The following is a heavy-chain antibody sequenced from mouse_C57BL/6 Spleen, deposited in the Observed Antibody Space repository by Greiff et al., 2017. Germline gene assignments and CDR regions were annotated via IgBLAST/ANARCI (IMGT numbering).Heavy chain of an antibody. V-gene: IGHV5-17*01. J-gene: IGHJ4*01. CDR3: ARCYYGSNPHYYAMDY. D-gene: IGHD1-1*01. CDR1: GFTFSDYG. CDR2: ISSGSSTI. Sequence: DVKVEASGGGLVKPGGSLKLSCAASGFTFSDYGMHWVRQAPEQGLEWVAYISSGSSTIYYADTFKGRFTISRANAKNTLFLQLTSLRSEDTAMYYCARCYYGSNPHYYAMDYWGQGTTVTVSS.